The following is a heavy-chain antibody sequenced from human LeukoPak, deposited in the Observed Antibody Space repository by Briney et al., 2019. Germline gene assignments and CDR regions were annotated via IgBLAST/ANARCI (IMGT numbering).Heavy chain of an antibody. V-gene: IGHV4-39*07. CDR3: AREINRDGYKQDAFDI. CDR1: GGSISSRDYY. J-gene: IGHJ3*02. Sequence: KPSEPLSLTCTVSGGSISSRDYYWGWIRQPPGKGLEWIGGIFYGGNTYYNPSLKSRLTISVDTSRNQFSLKLSSVTAADTAVYYCAREINRDGYKQDAFDIWGQGTMVTVSS. CDR2: IFYGGNT. D-gene: IGHD5-24*01.